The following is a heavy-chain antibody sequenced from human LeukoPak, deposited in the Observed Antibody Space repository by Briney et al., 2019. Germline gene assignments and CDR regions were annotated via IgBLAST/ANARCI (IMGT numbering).Heavy chain of an antibody. D-gene: IGHD6-13*01. V-gene: IGHV4-39*01. CDR3: ARHGGSNWYVNWFDP. CDR2: IYHSGST. CDR1: GGAISSGSYY. J-gene: IGHJ5*02. Sequence: SETLTLTCTVSGGAISSGSYYWGWIRQPPGKGLEWIGSIYHSGSTYYNPSLKSRVTISVDTSKNQFSLKLTSVTAADTAVYYCARHGGSNWYVNWFDPWGQGILVTVSS.